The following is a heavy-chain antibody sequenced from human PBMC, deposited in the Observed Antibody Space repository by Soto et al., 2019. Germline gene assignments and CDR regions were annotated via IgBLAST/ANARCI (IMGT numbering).Heavy chain of an antibody. Sequence: PSETLSLTCTVSGGSISSSSYYWGWIRQPPGKGLEWIGSIYYSGSTYYNPSLKSRVTISVDTSKNQFSLKLSSVTAADTAVYYCARTYGMDVWGQGTTVTVLL. CDR2: IYYSGST. CDR1: GGSISSSSYY. V-gene: IGHV4-39*01. J-gene: IGHJ6*02. CDR3: ARTYGMDV.